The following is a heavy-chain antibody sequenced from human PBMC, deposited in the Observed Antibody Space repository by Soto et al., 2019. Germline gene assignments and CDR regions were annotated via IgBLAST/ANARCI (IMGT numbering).Heavy chain of an antibody. CDR3: ARDQLRGYYYYGMDV. D-gene: IGHD1-7*01. J-gene: IGHJ6*02. CDR2: IYYSGST. Sequence: SETLSLTCTVSGGSISSYYWSWIRQPPGKGLEWIGYIYYSGSTNYNPSLKSRVTISVDTSKNQFSLKLSSVTAADTAVYYCARDQLRGYYYYGMDVWGQGTTVTVSS. CDR1: GGSISSYY. V-gene: IGHV4-59*01.